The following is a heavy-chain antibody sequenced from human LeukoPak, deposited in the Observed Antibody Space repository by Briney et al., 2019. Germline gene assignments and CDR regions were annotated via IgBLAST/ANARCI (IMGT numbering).Heavy chain of an antibody. CDR1: GGSISSYY. CDR3: AREGYYDSSGYYPIDY. V-gene: IGHV4-59*01. J-gene: IGHJ4*02. Sequence: PSETLSLTCTVSGGSISSYYWSWIRQPPGKGLEWIGYIYYSGSTNYNPSLKSRVTISVDTSKNQFSLKLSSVTAADTAVYYCAREGYYDSSGYYPIDYWGQGTLVTVSS. CDR2: IYYSGST. D-gene: IGHD3-22*01.